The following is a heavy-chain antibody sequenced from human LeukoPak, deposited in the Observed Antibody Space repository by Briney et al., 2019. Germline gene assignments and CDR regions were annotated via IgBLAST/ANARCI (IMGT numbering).Heavy chain of an antibody. CDR1: GYTFTGYY. CDR3: ARCTSCYPDLPNWFDP. Sequence: GGSVKVSCKASGYTFTGYYMHWVRQAPGQGLEWMGWINPNSGGTNYAQKFQGRVTMTRDTSISTAYMELSRLRSDDTAVYYCARCTSCYPDLPNWFDPWGQGTLVTVSS. V-gene: IGHV1-2*02. CDR2: INPNSGGT. J-gene: IGHJ5*02. D-gene: IGHD2-2*01.